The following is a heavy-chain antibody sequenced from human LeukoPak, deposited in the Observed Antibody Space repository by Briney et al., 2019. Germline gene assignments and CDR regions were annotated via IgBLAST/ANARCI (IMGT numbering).Heavy chain of an antibody. V-gene: IGHV3-11*01. Sequence: GGSLRLSCAASGFTFSDYYMSWIRQAPGKGLEWVSYISDSGSTIYYADPVKGRFTISRDNAKNSVYLQMNSLRAEDTAVYYCARDRLGDYDSSGYYDNWGQGTRVTVSS. D-gene: IGHD3-22*01. CDR2: ISDSGSTI. CDR1: GFTFSDYY. CDR3: ARDRLGDYDSSGYYDN. J-gene: IGHJ4*02.